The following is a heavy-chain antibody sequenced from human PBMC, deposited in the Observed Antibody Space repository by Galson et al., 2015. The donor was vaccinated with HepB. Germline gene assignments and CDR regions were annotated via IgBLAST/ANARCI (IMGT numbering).Heavy chain of an antibody. CDR1: GFTVSNAW. CDR2: IKSKTDAGTT. Sequence: SLRLSCAASGFTVSNAWMSWVRQAPGKGLEWVGRIKSKTDAGTTDYAAPVKGRFTISRDDSKNTLYLQMNSLKTEDTAVYYCNTDPRPGYCGSSTCYDGDFDIWGQGTMVTVSS. CDR3: NTDPRPGYCGSSTCYDGDFDI. V-gene: IGHV3-15*01. D-gene: IGHD2-2*01. J-gene: IGHJ3*02.